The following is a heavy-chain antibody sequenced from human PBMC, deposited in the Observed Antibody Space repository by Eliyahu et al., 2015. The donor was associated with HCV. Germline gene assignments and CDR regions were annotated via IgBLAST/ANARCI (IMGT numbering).Heavy chain of an antibody. CDR3: ARDSREVVETTVVIYTPYPFDY. J-gene: IGHJ4*02. V-gene: IGHV3-21*01. D-gene: IGHD4-23*01. CDR2: ISSSSSYI. CDR1: GFTFSXYX. Sequence: EVQLVESGGGLVKPGGSLRLSCAASGFTFSXYXXNWFRQAPGKGLEWVSSISSSSSYIYYADSVKGRFTISRDNAKNSLYLQMNSLRAEDTAVYYCARDSREVVETTVVIYTPYPFDYWGQGTLVTVSS.